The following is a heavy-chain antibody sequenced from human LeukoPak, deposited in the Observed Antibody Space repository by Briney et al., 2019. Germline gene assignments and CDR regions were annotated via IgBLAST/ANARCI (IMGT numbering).Heavy chain of an antibody. Sequence: ASVKVSCKASGFTFTNFDFNWVRQATGQGLEWMGWMNPNSGNTGYAQKFQGRVTMTGNTSISTAYMELSSLRSEDTAVYYCARGSRGYSGYDPPGEDYWGQGTLVTVSS. J-gene: IGHJ4*02. D-gene: IGHD5-12*01. CDR3: ARGSRGYSGYDPPGEDY. CDR2: MNPNSGNT. V-gene: IGHV1-8*01. CDR1: GFTFTNFD.